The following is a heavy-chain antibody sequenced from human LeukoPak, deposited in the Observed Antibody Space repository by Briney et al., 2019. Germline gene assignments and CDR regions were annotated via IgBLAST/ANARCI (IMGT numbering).Heavy chain of an antibody. CDR3: ARARLTTYYYYGMDV. V-gene: IGHV3-7*05. J-gene: IGHJ6*02. D-gene: IGHD1-1*01. CDR2: IKQDGSEE. CDR1: GFTFSSFW. Sequence: PGGSLRLSCGASGFTFSSFWMSGVRQAPGKGLEWVANIKQDGSEEYYVDSMKGRFTISRDNARNTLYLQMNSLRAEDTAVYYCARARLTTYYYYGMDVWGQGTTATVSS.